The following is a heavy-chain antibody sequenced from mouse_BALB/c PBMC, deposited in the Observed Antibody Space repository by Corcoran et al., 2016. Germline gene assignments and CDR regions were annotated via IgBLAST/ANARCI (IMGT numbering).Heavy chain of an antibody. V-gene: IGHV9-1*02. Sequence: QIQLVQSGPELKKPGETVKISCKASGYTFTNYGMNWVKQAPGKGLKWMGWINTYTGEPTYADDFKGRFAFSLETSASTAYLQINNLKNEDMSTYFCARDYGNPWFAYWGQGTLVTVSA. J-gene: IGHJ3*01. CDR3: ARDYGNPWFAY. CDR1: GYTFTNYG. D-gene: IGHD2-1*01. CDR2: INTYTGEP.